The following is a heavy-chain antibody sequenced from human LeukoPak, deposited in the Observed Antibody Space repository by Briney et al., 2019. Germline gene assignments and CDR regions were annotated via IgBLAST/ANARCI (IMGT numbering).Heavy chain of an antibody. D-gene: IGHD2-15*01. J-gene: IGHJ2*01. V-gene: IGHV3-7*01. CDR3: ARDYFSRAALLGYFDL. Sequence: PGGSLRLSCAASGFSFGNYWMTWVRQAPGKGLQWVAKIKQDGSEKYDVDSVKGRFTISRDNAKNSLYLQMNNLRAEDTAVYYCARDYFSRAALLGYFDLWGRGTLVTVSS. CDR1: GFSFGNYW. CDR2: IKQDGSEK.